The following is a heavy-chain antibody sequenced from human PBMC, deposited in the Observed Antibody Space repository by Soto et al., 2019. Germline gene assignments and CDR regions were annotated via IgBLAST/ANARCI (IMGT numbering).Heavy chain of an antibody. CDR1: GYTFSSYY. CDR3: ARESRDGYAFLRGWLDT. D-gene: IGHD5-12*01. Sequence: ASVKVSCKASGYTFSSYYLHWVRQAPGQGLEWMGIINPEDSSASYAQKFQGRITMTRDTSTSTVSMDLISLRSEDTAFYYCARESRDGYAFLRGWLDTWGQGSLDTGSS. V-gene: IGHV1-46*01. J-gene: IGHJ5*02. CDR2: INPEDSSA.